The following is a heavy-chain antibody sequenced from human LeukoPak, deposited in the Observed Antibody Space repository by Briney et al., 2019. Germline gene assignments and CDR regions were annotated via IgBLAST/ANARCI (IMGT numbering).Heavy chain of an antibody. J-gene: IGHJ2*01. CDR3: ARVGTNWYFDL. CDR1: GFTFSSYW. CDR2: INNEGGSI. D-gene: IGHD3-10*01. Sequence: PSGSLRLSCAASGFTFSSYWMHWVRQAPGKGLVWVSHINNEGGSITYADSVKGRFTISRDNAKNTVFLQMNSLRAEDTAVYYCARVGTNWYFDLWGRGALVT. V-gene: IGHV3-74*01.